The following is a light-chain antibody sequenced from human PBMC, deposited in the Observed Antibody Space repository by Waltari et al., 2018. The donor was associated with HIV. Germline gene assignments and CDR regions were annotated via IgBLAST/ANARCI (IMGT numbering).Light chain of an antibody. V-gene: IGLV1-47*01. CDR2: RNN. CDR3: ATWDDSLSGVL. Sequence: QSVLTLPPSASATPWQSVTIFFSGSSSNLGSNKVYWYQQLPEMAPKLLIYRNNARPSGVPDRFSGSKSGTSASLAISGLRSEDEADYYCATWDDSLSGVLFGGGTKLTVL. J-gene: IGLJ2*01. CDR1: SSNLGSNK.